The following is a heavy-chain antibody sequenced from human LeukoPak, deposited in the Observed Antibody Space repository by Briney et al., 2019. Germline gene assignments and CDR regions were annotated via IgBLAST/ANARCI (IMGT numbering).Heavy chain of an antibody. J-gene: IGHJ6*03. CDR2: IYYSGST. V-gene: IGHV4-59*01. Sequence: PSETLSLTCTVSGGSISSYYWSWIRQPPGKGLEWTGYIYYSGSTNYNPSLKSRVTISVDTSKNQFSLKLSSVTAADTAVYYCARGCSSTSCYGNYYYYMDVWGKGTTVTVSS. CDR3: ARGCSSTSCYGNYYYYMDV. D-gene: IGHD2-2*01. CDR1: GGSISSYY.